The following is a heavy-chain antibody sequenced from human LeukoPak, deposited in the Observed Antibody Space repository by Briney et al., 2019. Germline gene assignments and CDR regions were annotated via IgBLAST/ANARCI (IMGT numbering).Heavy chain of an antibody. CDR3: VKDGAIDVVRGVISPFDY. J-gene: IGHJ4*02. V-gene: IGHV3-64D*06. CDR2: ISSNGGST. Sequence: GGSLRLSCSASGFTFSRYAMHWVRQAPGKGLEYVSAISSNGGSTYYADSVKGRFTISRDNSKNTLYLQMSSLRAEDTAVYYCVKDGAIDVVRGVISPFDYWGQGTLVAVSS. CDR1: GFTFSRYA. D-gene: IGHD3-10*01.